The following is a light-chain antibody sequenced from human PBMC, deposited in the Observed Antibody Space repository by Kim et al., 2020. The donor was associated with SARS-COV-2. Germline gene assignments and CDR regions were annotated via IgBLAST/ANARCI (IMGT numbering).Light chain of an antibody. CDR2: GAY. CDR1: QSLNNNF. CDR3: HQYDYGSSKT. J-gene: IGKJ1*01. Sequence: EIVLTQSPGTQSLSPGERATLSCKTSQSLNNNFLAWYQQKPGQAPRLLMSGAYSRATGIPDRFSGSGSGTDFTLTISRLEPEDFGVYYYHQYDYGSSKTFGQGTKVDIK. V-gene: IGKV3-20*01.